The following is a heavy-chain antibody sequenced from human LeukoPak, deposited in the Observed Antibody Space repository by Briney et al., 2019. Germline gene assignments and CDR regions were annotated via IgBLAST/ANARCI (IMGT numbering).Heavy chain of an antibody. V-gene: IGHV3-23*01. Sequence: GGSLRLSCAASGFTFSSYAMSWVRQAPGKGLEWVSAISGSGGSTYYADSVKGRFTISRDNAKNSLYLQMNSLRVEDTAVYYCARFGDPSTTLDYWGQGTRVTVSS. CDR3: ARFGDPSTTLDY. J-gene: IGHJ4*02. D-gene: IGHD3-16*01. CDR1: GFTFSSYA. CDR2: ISGSGGST.